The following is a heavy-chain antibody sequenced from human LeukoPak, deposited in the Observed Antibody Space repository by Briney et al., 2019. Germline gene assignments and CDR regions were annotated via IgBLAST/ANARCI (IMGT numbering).Heavy chain of an antibody. J-gene: IGHJ6*03. D-gene: IGHD6-19*01. V-gene: IGHV3-48*03. CDR2: ISSSGSTI. CDR3: ARAFSSGWYYYYYMDV. CDR1: GFTFSSYE. Sequence: GSLRLSCAASGFTFSSYEMNGVRQAPGKGLEWVSYISSSGSTIYYADSVKGRFTISRDNAKNSLYLQMNSLRAEDTAVYYCARAFSSGWYYYYYMDVWGKGTTVTISS.